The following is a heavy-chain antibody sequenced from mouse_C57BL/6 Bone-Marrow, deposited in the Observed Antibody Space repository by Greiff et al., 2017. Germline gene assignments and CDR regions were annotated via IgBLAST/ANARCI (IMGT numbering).Heavy chain of an antibody. J-gene: IGHJ2*01. CDR3: ARGRPYYSNRYYFDY. Sequence: VQLQQSGAELVRPGASVKLSCKASGYTFTDYYINWVKQRPGQGLEWIARIYPGSGNTYYNEKFKGKATLTAEKSSSTAYMQLSSLTSEDSAVYFCARGRPYYSNRYYFDYWGQGTTLTVSS. CDR1: GYTFTDYY. CDR2: IYPGSGNT. D-gene: IGHD2-5*01. V-gene: IGHV1-76*01.